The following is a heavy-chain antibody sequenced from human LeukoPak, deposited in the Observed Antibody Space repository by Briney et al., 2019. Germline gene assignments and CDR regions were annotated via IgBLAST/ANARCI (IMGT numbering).Heavy chain of an antibody. CDR2: IYYSGST. D-gene: IGHD4-17*01. J-gene: IGHJ4*02. Sequence: PSETLSPTCTVSGGSISSYYWSWIRQPPGKGLEWIGYIYYSGSTNYNPSLKSRVTISVDTSKNQFSLKLSSVTAADTAVYYCAREDGDYGGSFDYWGQGTLVTVSS. CDR3: AREDGDYGGSFDY. CDR1: GGSISSYY. V-gene: IGHV4-59*01.